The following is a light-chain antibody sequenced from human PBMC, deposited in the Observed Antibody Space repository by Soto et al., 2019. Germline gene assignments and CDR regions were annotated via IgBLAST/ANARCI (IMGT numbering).Light chain of an antibody. Sequence: QSVLTQPASVSGSPGQSITISCTGTSSDVGSYNLVSWYQQHPGKAPKLMIYEVSKRPSGVSNRFSGSKSGNTASLTISGLQAEDEDDYYCCSYAGSRVVFGTRTKVTVL. CDR2: EVS. CDR1: SSDVGSYNL. V-gene: IGLV2-23*02. CDR3: CSYAGSRVV. J-gene: IGLJ1*01.